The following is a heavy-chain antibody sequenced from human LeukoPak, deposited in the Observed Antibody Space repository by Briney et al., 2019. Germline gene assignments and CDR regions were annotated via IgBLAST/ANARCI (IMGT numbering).Heavy chain of an antibody. CDR3: ARAGGYDILTGYSLRYDWFDP. V-gene: IGHV3-30*04. CDR1: GFTFSSYA. D-gene: IGHD3-9*01. J-gene: IGHJ5*02. CDR2: ISYDGGNK. Sequence: GRSLRLSCAASGFTFSSYAMHWVRQAPGKGLEWVAVISYDGGNKYYADSVKGRFTISRDNSKNTLYLQMNSLRAEDTAVYYCARAGGYDILTGYSLRYDWFDPWGQGTLVTVSS.